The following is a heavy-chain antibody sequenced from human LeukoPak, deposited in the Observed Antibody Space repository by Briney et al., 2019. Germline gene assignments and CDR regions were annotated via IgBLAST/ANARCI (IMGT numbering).Heavy chain of an antibody. D-gene: IGHD1-26*01. Sequence: PGGSLRLSCAASGFTFNTYTMNWVRQAPGKGLEWVSSISSSSNYIYYADSVKGRFTISRDNAKNSLYLQMNSLRAEDTAMYYCARVPYRTSSVDYWGQGTLVTVSS. J-gene: IGHJ4*02. CDR3: ARVPYRTSSVDY. CDR1: GFTFNTYT. V-gene: IGHV3-21*01. CDR2: ISSSSNYI.